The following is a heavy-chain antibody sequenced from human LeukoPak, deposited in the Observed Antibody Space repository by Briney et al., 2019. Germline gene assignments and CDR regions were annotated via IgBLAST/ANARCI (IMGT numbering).Heavy chain of an antibody. CDR3: ARGTDYYGMDV. D-gene: IGHD1-1*01. Sequence: SETLSLTYTVSGGSISSSSYYWAWIRQPPGKGLEWIGSIFYSGTTFYNPSLKSRVTLFVDTSKNQFSLKLNSVTAADTAVYYCARGTDYYGMDVWGQGTTVTVSS. CDR1: GGSISSSSYY. V-gene: IGHV4-39*07. CDR2: IFYSGTT. J-gene: IGHJ6*02.